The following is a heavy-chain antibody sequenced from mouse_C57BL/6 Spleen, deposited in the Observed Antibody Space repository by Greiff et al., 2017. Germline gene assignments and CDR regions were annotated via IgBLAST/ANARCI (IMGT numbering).Heavy chain of an antibody. CDR2: IDPANGNT. V-gene: IGHV14-3*01. D-gene: IGHD2-5*01. CDR3: ALYSNYGDY. J-gene: IGHJ2*01. Sequence: VQLQQSVAELVRPGASVKLSCTASGFNIKNTYMPWVKQRPEQGLEWIGRIDPANGNTKYAPKFQGKATIPADTSSNTAYLQLSSLTSEDTAIYYCALYSNYGDYWGQGTTLTVSS. CDR1: GFNIKNTY.